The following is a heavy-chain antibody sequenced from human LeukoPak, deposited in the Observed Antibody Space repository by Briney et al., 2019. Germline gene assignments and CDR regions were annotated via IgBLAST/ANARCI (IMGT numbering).Heavy chain of an antibody. CDR3: AKLGMVQSHYYYYYYMDV. V-gene: IGHV4-4*07. D-gene: IGHD3-3*01. Sequence: SETLSLTCTVSGGSINTYYWSWIRQPAGKGLEWVGCIYSSGSTNYNPSLNGRLTVSLDTSKNQFSLKLSSVTAADTAVYYCAKLGMVQSHYYYYYYMDVWGKGTTVTISS. J-gene: IGHJ6*03. CDR1: GGSINTYY. CDR2: IYSSGST.